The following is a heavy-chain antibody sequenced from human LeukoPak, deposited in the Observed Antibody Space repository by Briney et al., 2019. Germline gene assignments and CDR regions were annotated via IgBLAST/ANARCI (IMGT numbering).Heavy chain of an antibody. Sequence: KPSETLSLTCTVSGGSISNYYWSWLRQPAGKGLEWIGRISTSGTTNYNPSLKSRVTMSVDTSKNQFSLKLTSVTAADTAVYYCARGATINSLIFDYWGLGTLVTVSS. V-gene: IGHV4-4*07. CDR3: ARGATINSLIFDY. D-gene: IGHD1-26*01. CDR1: GGSISNYY. CDR2: ISTSGTT. J-gene: IGHJ4*02.